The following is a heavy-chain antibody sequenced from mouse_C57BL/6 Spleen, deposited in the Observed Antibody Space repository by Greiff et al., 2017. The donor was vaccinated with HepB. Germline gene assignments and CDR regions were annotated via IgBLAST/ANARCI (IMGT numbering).Heavy chain of an antibody. CDR1: GYTFTSYW. CDR2: IYPSDSET. CDR3: ALWWFAY. V-gene: IGHV1-61*01. Sequence: QVHVKQPGAELVRPGSSVKLSCKASGYTFTSYWMDWVKQRPGQGLEWIGNIYPSDSETHYNQKFKDKATLTVDKSSSTAYMQLSSLTSEDSAVYYCALWWFAYWGQGTLVTVSA. J-gene: IGHJ3*01. D-gene: IGHD1-1*02.